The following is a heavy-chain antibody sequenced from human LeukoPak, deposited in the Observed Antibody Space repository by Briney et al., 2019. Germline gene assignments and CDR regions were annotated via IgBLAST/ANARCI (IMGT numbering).Heavy chain of an antibody. CDR2: ISHDGSDK. J-gene: IGHJ4*02. CDR3: AKDQFGVPIVVISPIHFDS. V-gene: IGHV3-30*18. Sequence: GGSLRLSCAASGFTFSTFGMHWVRQAPGKGLEWVAVISHDGSDKYYADSVKGRITISRDNSKNTLYLQMNSLRPEDTAVYYCAKDQFGVPIVVISPIHFDSWGQGTLVTVSS. D-gene: IGHD3-22*01. CDR1: GFTFSTFG.